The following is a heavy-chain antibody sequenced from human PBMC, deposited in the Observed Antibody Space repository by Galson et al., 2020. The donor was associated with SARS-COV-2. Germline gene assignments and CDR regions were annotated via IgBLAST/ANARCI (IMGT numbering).Heavy chain of an antibody. CDR1: GYTFTGYY. CDR2: INPNSGGT. J-gene: IGHJ6*02. Sequence: ASVKVSCTASGYTFTGYYMHWVRQAPGQGLEWMGWINPNSGGTNYAQKFQGRVTMTRDTSISTAYMELSRLRSDDTAVYYCARRDGYNYVSSYYYGMDVWGQGTTVTVSS. D-gene: IGHD5-12*01. CDR3: ARRDGYNYVSSYYYGMDV. V-gene: IGHV1-2*02.